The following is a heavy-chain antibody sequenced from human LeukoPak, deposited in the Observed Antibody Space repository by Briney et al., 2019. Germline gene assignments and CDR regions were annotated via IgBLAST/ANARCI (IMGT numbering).Heavy chain of an antibody. D-gene: IGHD2-2*01. CDR2: IYTSGST. CDR3: ARVSCTSASCSYYYYMDV. V-gene: IGHV4-4*07. CDR1: GVSISPYY. Sequence: SETLSLTCTVSGVSISPYYWSWIRQPAGKGPEWIGRIYTSGSTNYNPSLKSRVTMSIDTSKNQFSLKLSSVTAADTAVYHCARVSCTSASCSYYYYMDVWGKGTTVTVSS. J-gene: IGHJ6*03.